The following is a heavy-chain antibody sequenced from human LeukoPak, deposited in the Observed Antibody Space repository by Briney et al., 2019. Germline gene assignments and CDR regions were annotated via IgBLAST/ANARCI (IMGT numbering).Heavy chain of an antibody. CDR1: GFMFDDYA. D-gene: IGHD5-24*01. CDR2: ISGDGVSS. CDR3: AREQFSHTSNYFDN. Sequence: GSLRLSCAASGFMFDDYAMHWVRQVPGRGLEWVSLISGDGVSSFYADSVRGRFTISRDNNNNSLSLQMHSLTAEDTAFYYCAREQFSHTSNYFDNWGQGILVTVSS. J-gene: IGHJ4*02. V-gene: IGHV3-43*02.